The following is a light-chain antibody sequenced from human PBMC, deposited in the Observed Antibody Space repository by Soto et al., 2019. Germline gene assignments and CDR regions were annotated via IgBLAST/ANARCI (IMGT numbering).Light chain of an antibody. CDR3: QQRATWPWT. CDR2: DTS. Sequence: IVLTQSPATLSFSPGEEATLSCRASRSIAIYLAWYQQKSGQSPRLLIYDTSNRAPGIPDRFSGSASGTDFTLTISSLEPEDFAVYYCQQRATWPWTFGQGTAVEIK. J-gene: IGKJ1*01. CDR1: RSIAIY. V-gene: IGKV3-11*01.